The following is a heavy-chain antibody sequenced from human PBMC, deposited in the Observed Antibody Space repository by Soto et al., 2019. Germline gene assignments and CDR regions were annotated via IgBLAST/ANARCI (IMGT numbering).Heavy chain of an antibody. CDR1: GYTFTNYY. J-gene: IGHJ5*01. CDR2: INPSDGST. CDR3: ARDTEFYSSSFVVGWFDS. V-gene: IGHV1-46*01. Sequence: QVQLVQSGAEVKKPGASVKVSCKASGYTFTNYYMHWVRQATGQGLEWMGIINPSDGSTSYAQKIKGRVTMTRDTSTSTVYMELSSLRSEETAVYYCARDTEFYSSSFVVGWFDSWGQGILVTVSS. D-gene: IGHD6-6*01.